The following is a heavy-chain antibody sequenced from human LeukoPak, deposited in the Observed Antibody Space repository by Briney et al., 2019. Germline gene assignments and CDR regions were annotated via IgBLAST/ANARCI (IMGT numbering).Heavy chain of an antibody. Sequence: GASVKVSCKASGGTSSSYAISWVRQAPGQGLEWMGGIIPIFGTANYAQKFQGRVTITADESTSTAYMELSSLRSEDTAVYYCARAGDSSGYYYYYGMDVWGQGTTVTVSS. CDR1: GGTSSSYA. CDR2: IIPIFGTA. D-gene: IGHD3-22*01. V-gene: IGHV1-69*13. J-gene: IGHJ6*02. CDR3: ARAGDSSGYYYYYGMDV.